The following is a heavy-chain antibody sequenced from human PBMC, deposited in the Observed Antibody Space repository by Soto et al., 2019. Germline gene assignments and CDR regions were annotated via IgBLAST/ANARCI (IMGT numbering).Heavy chain of an antibody. CDR1: GYSFSSYD. D-gene: IGHD1-26*01. CDR2: MNPNSGDT. J-gene: IGHJ6*02. V-gene: IGHV1-8*01. CDR3: AAEGFDHYFKSYYGMDV. Sequence: ASVKVSCKASGYSFSSYDINWVRQVTGQGLEWMGWMNPNSGDTVYAQKFQGRVTMTRNTSISTAYMELSSLRYEDTAVYYCAAEGFDHYFKSYYGMDVWGQGATVTV.